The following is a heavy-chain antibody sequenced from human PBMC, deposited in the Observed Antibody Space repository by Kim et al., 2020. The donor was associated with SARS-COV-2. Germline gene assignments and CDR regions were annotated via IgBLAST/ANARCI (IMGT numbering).Heavy chain of an antibody. CDR2: IYYSGST. V-gene: IGHV4-31*03. CDR1: GGSISSGGYY. CDR3: ARGQGLITMIVVVVGAFDY. Sequence: SETLSLTCTVSGGSISSGGYYLSWIRQHPGKGLEWIGYIYYSGSTYYNPSLKSRVTISVNTSKNQFSLKLSSVTAADTAVYYCARGQGLITMIVVVVGAFDYWGQGTLVTVSS. J-gene: IGHJ4*02. D-gene: IGHD3-22*01.